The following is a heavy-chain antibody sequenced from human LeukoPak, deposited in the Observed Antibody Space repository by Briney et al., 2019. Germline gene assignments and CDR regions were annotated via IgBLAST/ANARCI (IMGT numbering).Heavy chain of an antibody. V-gene: IGHV3-48*03. CDR2: ISSSGSTI. CDR1: GFTFSSYE. Sequence: GGSLRLSCAASGFTFSSYEMNWVRQAPGKGLEWVSYISSSGSTIYYADSVKGRFTISRDNAKNSLYLQMNSLRAEDTAVYYCAREGSSWYAGVGYWGQGTLVTVSS. CDR3: AREGSSWYAGVGY. J-gene: IGHJ4*02. D-gene: IGHD6-13*01.